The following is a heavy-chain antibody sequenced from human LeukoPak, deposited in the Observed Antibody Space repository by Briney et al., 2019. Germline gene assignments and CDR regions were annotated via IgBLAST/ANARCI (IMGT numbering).Heavy chain of an antibody. J-gene: IGHJ6*02. CDR3: AREVVNFHGSGSFSPRQDYYGMDV. Sequence: ASVKVSCKASGHSFGNYGFGWVRQAPGQGLEWMGSISAHNGNTNFAQKFQGRVTMTTDTSTTTAYMELRSLRSDDTAVYYCAREVVNFHGSGSFSPRQDYYGMDVWGQGTTVIVSS. CDR1: GHSFGNYG. D-gene: IGHD3-10*01. CDR2: ISAHNGNT. V-gene: IGHV1-18*01.